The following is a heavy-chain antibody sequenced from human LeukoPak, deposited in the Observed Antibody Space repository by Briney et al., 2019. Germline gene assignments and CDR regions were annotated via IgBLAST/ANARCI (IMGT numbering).Heavy chain of an antibody. V-gene: IGHV4-39*07. CDR2: ISYSGTA. D-gene: IGHD2-8*02. Sequence: SETLSLTCTVSGGSINTSPYYWGWVRQPPEKGLEWLGSISYSGTAYYNPSLRSRVTVSRDTSKNQFSLNLNSVAAADTAVYYCVRVRTGSISDHWGQGILVIVSS. CDR3: VRVRTGSISDH. J-gene: IGHJ4*02. CDR1: GGSINTSPYY.